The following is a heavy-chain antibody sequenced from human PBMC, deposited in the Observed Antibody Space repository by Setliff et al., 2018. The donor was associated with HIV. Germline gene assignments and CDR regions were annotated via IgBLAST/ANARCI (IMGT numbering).Heavy chain of an antibody. D-gene: IGHD1-26*01. CDR3: ARDHELGAFDL. V-gene: IGHV4-61*09. CDR1: GGSISSGSYY. J-gene: IGHJ3*01. Sequence: PSETLSLTCTVSGGSISSGSYYWSWIRQPAGKGLEWIGHIYTSGSTNYNPSLKSRVTIQVDTSNNRFSLNLRSATVADTAVYFCARDHELGAFDLWGQGTMVTVSS. CDR2: IYTSGST.